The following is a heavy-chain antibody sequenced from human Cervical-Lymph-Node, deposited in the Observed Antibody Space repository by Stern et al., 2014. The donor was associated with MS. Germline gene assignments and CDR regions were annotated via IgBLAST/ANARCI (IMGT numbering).Heavy chain of an antibody. J-gene: IGHJ4*02. D-gene: IGHD4-11*01. V-gene: IGHV3-74*02. Sequence: VQLVESGGGLVQPGGSLTLSCAASGFTFSNYWMHWVRQAPGEGLVWLSRINSDGSIINYAHSVKGRFTISRDNTKNTLYLPMHSRRVAATAVYYWASRKYIDYRLHDYWGRGPLVTVSS. CDR1: GFTFSNYW. CDR3: ASRKYIDYRLHDY. CDR2: INSDGSII.